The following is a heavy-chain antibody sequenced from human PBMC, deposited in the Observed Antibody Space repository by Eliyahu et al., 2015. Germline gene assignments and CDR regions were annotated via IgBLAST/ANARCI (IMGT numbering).Heavy chain of an antibody. V-gene: IGHV3-53*02. CDR1: GFTVSSNY. J-gene: IGHJ4*02. CDR2: IYSGGST. CDR3: ASLGFGELLQNDY. D-gene: IGHD3-10*01. Sequence: EVQLVETGGGLIQPGGSLRLSCAASGFTVSSNYMSWVRQAPGKGLEWVSVIYSGGSTYYADSVKGRFTISRDNSKNTLYLQMNSLRAEDTAVYYCASLGFGELLQNDYWGQGTLVTVSS.